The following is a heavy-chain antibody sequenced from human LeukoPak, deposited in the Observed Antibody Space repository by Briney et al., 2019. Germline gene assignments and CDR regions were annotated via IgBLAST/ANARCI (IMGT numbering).Heavy chain of an antibody. CDR3: ASGSYAYYYMDV. J-gene: IGHJ6*03. Sequence: SETLSLTCGVYGGSFSGYYWTWIRQPPGKGLEWIGEINDSGSTNYNPSLKSRVTISVDTSKNQFSLKLSSVTTADTAVYCASGSYAYYYMDVWGKGTTVTVSS. CDR2: INDSGST. V-gene: IGHV4-34*01. D-gene: IGHD3-16*01. CDR1: GGSFSGYY.